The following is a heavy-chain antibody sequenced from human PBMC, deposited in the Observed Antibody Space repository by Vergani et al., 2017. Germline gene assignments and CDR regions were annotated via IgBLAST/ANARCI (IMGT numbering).Heavy chain of an antibody. CDR2: ISSDSAYI. CDR3: ARDSYSSGWDFDI. CDR1: GFTFSSYS. Sequence: VQLVESGGGVVQPGGSLRLSCAASGFTFSSYSMNWVRQAPGKGLEWVSSISSDSAYIYYADSLKGRFTISRDNAKNSLYLQMNSLRAEDTALYYCARDSYSSGWDFDIWGQGTMVTVSS. J-gene: IGHJ3*02. V-gene: IGHV3-21*01. D-gene: IGHD6-19*01.